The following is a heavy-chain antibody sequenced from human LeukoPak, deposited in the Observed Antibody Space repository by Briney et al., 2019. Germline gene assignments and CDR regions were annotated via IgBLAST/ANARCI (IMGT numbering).Heavy chain of an antibody. J-gene: IGHJ5*02. CDR1: GGSISSYY. CDR3: ARVPGGWGSGWFDP. Sequence: KSSETLSLTCTVSGGSISSYYWSWIRQPPGKGLEWIGYIYYSGSTNYNPSLKSRVTTSVDTSKNQFSLKLSSVTAADTAVYYCARVPGGWGSGWFDPWGQGTLVTVSS. D-gene: IGHD7-27*01. V-gene: IGHV4-59*01. CDR2: IYYSGST.